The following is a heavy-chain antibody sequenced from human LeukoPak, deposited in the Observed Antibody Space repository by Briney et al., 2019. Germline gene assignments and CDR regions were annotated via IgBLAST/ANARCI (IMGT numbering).Heavy chain of an antibody. CDR2: IYYSGST. Sequence: KSSETLSLTCTVSGGSISSYYWSWIRQPPGKGLEWIGYIYYSGSTNYNPSLKSRVTISVDTSKNQFSLKLSSVTAADTAVYYCARGPGIYGSGSYSDDYWGQGTLVTVSS. D-gene: IGHD3-10*01. V-gene: IGHV4-59*01. J-gene: IGHJ4*02. CDR3: ARGPGIYGSGSYSDDY. CDR1: GGSISSYY.